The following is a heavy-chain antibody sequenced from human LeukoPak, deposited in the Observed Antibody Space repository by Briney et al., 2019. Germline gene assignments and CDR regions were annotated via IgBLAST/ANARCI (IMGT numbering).Heavy chain of an antibody. V-gene: IGHV3-23*01. J-gene: IGHJ4*02. CDR1: GFTFSSYA. CDR3: AKGRIYSSSQGGVGY. D-gene: IGHD6-6*01. CDR2: ISGSGGST. Sequence: GGSLRPSCAASGFTFSSYAMSWVRQAPGKGLEWVSAISGSGGSTYYADSVKGRFTISRDNSKNTLYLQMNSLRAEDTAVYYCAKGRIYSSSQGGVGYWGQGTLVTVSS.